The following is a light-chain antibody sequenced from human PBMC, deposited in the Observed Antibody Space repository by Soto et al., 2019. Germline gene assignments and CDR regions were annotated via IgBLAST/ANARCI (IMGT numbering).Light chain of an antibody. J-gene: IGLJ2*01. CDR2: DNN. V-gene: IGLV1-40*01. Sequence: QSVLTQPPSMSGAPGQRVTISCTGSSSNIGAGYDVHWYQQHPGTAPKLLIFDNNNRPSGVPDRFSGSKSDTLASLAITGLQAEDEADYYCQSFDTSLSGFVVFGGGTKLTVL. CDR1: SSNIGAGYD. CDR3: QSFDTSLSGFVV.